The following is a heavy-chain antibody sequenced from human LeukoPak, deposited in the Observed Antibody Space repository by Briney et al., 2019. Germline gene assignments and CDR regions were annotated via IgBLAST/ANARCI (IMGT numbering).Heavy chain of an antibody. D-gene: IGHD2-2*01. CDR3: ASRVAGSNSVNIVVVPAAIAFDY. J-gene: IGHJ4*02. CDR1: GYTFTGYY. V-gene: IGHV1-2*02. CDR2: INPNSGGT. Sequence: ASVKVSCKASGYTFTGYYMHWVRQAPGQGLEWMGWINPNSGGTNYAQKFQGRVTMTRDTSISTAYMELSRLRSDDTAVYYCASRVAGSNSVNIVVVPAAIAFDYWGQGTLVTVSS.